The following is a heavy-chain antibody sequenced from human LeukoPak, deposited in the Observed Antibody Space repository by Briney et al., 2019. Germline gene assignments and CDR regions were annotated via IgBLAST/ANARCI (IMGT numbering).Heavy chain of an antibody. CDR1: GFTFSNYW. J-gene: IGHJ4*02. Sequence: GGPLRLSCAASGFTFSNYWMSWVRQAPGKGLEWVANIKQDGSEKYYVDSVKGRFTISRDNAKSSLYLQMNSLRVEDTAVYYCARDSPERGYSYGPLDNYFDYWGQGTLVTVSS. CDR3: ARDSPERGYSYGPLDNYFDY. CDR2: IKQDGSEK. V-gene: IGHV3-7*01. D-gene: IGHD5-18*01.